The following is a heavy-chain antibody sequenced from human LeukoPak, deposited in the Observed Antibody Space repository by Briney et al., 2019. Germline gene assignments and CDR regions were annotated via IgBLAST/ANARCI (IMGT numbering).Heavy chain of an antibody. CDR2: IIPICSTS. V-gene: IGHV1-69*06. CDR3: ARVGTRGAFDI. D-gene: IGHD6-13*01. CDR1: GGTFSSYD. J-gene: IGHJ3*02. Sequence: VASVKVSCKASGGTFSSYDITWVRQAPGQGLEWMGRIIPICSTSYYAQNFQGRVTITADKSTSTAYMELRSLRSDDTAVYYCARVGTRGAFDIWGQGTMVTVSS.